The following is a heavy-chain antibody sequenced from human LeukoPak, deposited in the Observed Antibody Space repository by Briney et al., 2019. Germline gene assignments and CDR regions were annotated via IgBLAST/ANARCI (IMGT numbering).Heavy chain of an antibody. Sequence: ASVKVSCKASGYTFSSYGIAWVRQAPGQGLEWMGWISGYNGNTNYARKLQGRVSMTTDTSTTTAYMELRSLTSDDTALYYCARSSLGTITAGPFDYWGQGTLVTVSS. V-gene: IGHV1-18*01. CDR2: ISGYNGNT. CDR1: GYTFSSYG. D-gene: IGHD5-12*01. CDR3: ARSSLGTITAGPFDY. J-gene: IGHJ4*02.